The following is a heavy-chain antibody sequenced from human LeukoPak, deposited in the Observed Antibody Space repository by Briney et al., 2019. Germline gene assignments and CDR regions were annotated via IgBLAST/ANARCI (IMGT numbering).Heavy chain of an antibody. J-gene: IGHJ4*02. CDR3: AREESGGYFDF. Sequence: GASVKVSCKAFGYTFTSYYMHWVRQAPGQGLEWMGLINPSGTNTNYARKFRGRVTMTRDTSTSTVYMDLSSLRSEDTAMYFCAREESGGYFDFWGQGTLVTLSS. CDR2: INPSGTNT. V-gene: IGHV1-46*01. CDR1: GYTFTSYY. D-gene: IGHD2-8*02.